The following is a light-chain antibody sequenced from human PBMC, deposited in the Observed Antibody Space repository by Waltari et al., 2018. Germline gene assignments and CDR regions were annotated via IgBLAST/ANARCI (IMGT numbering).Light chain of an antibody. V-gene: IGKV3-20*01. Sequence: ERVMTQSPATLSVSPGERVTLSCRASQSVVINLAWYQQKPGQAPRRLIYGASNRATGIPDRFSGSGSGTDFTLTISRLEPEDFVVYYCQQYGSSPHTFGQGTKLEIK. CDR1: QSVVIN. CDR2: GAS. CDR3: QQYGSSPHT. J-gene: IGKJ2*01.